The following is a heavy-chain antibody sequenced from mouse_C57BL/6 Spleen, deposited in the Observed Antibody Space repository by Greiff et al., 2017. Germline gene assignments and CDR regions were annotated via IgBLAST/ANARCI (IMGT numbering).Heavy chain of an antibody. Sequence: VQLQQSGAELVKPGASVQMSCKASGYTFTSYWITWVKQRPGQGLEWIGDIYPGSGSTKYNEKFKSKATLTVDTSSSTADMQLSSLTSEDSAVYYCARGAYKDYAMYYWGQGTSVTFSS. D-gene: IGHD6-5*01. CDR1: GYTFTSYW. V-gene: IGHV1-55*01. CDR3: ARGAYKDYAMYY. CDR2: IYPGSGST. J-gene: IGHJ4*01.